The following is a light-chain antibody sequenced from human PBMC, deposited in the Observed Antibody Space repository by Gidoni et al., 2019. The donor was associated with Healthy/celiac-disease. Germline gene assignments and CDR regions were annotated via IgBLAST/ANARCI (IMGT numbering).Light chain of an antibody. CDR3: QKYNSAPPIFT. CDR1: QGISNY. CDR2: AAS. J-gene: IGKJ3*01. Sequence: DIQMTQSPSSLSASVGDRVTITCRASQGISNYLAWYQQKPGKVPKLLIYAASTLQSGVPSRFSGSGSGTDFTLTISSLQPEDVATYYCQKYNSAPPIFTFGPXTKVDIK. V-gene: IGKV1-27*01.